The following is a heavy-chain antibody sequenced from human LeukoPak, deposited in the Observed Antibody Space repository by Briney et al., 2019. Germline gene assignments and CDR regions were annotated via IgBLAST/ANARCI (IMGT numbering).Heavy chain of an antibody. CDR1: GYTFTSYD. D-gene: IGHD6-6*01. Sequence: ASVKVSCKASGYTFTSYDINWVRQATGQGLEWMGWMNPNSGNTGYAQKFQGRVTMTRNTSISTAYMELSSLRSEDTAVYYYARGNKPRIAARLVNADYWGQGTLVTVSS. V-gene: IGHV1-8*01. J-gene: IGHJ4*02. CDR2: MNPNSGNT. CDR3: ARGNKPRIAARLVNADY.